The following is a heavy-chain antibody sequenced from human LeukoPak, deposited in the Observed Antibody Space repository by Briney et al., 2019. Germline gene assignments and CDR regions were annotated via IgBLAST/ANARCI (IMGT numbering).Heavy chain of an antibody. CDR2: ISGSGSSI. CDR3: ARGSYGMDV. CDR1: GFTFSTYS. V-gene: IGHV3-48*01. Sequence: GGSLRLSCAASGFTFSTYSMNWVRQAPGKGLEWVSYISGSGSSIYYADSVKGRFTISRDNAKNSLYLQMNSLRAEDTAVYYCARGSYGMDVWGQGTTVTVSS. J-gene: IGHJ6*02.